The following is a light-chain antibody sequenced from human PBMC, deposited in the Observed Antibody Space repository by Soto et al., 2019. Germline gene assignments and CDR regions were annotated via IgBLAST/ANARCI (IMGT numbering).Light chain of an antibody. CDR1: SSNIGNNY. V-gene: IGLV1-51*01. J-gene: IGLJ1*01. CDR2: DNN. CDR3: ATWDSRLNGYV. Sequence: QSVLTQPPSVSATPGQKVTVSCSGSSSNIGNNYVSWYQQLPGTAPKLLISDNNKRPSGIPDRFSGSKSGTSATLGISGLQTGDEADYYCATWDSRLNGYVFGSGTKLTVL.